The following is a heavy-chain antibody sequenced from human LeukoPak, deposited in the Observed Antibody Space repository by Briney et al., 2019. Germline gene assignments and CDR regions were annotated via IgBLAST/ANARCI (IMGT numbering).Heavy chain of an antibody. CDR3: AKGATSADCSVLDY. CDR2: ISGSGSTM. Sequence: PGGSLRLSCAASGFTFSSYEMNWVRQAPGKGLEWVTYISGSGSTMYYADSVKGRFTISRDNANNSLYLQMDSLRAEDKAVYYCAKGATSADCSVLDYWGQGTLVTVSS. V-gene: IGHV3-48*03. CDR1: GFTFSSYE. D-gene: IGHD2-21*02. J-gene: IGHJ4*02.